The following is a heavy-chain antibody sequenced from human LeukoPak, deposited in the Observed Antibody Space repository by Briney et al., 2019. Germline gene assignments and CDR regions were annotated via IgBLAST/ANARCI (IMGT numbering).Heavy chain of an antibody. Sequence: SETLSLTCTDSGGSISSYYWSWIRQPPGKGLEWIGYIYYSGSTNYNPSLKSRVTISVDTSKNQFSLKLSSVTAADTAVYYCASGYYYDSSGYHHAFDIWGQGTMVTVSS. J-gene: IGHJ3*02. CDR1: GGSISSYY. D-gene: IGHD3-22*01. V-gene: IGHV4-59*08. CDR2: IYYSGST. CDR3: ASGYYYDSSGYHHAFDI.